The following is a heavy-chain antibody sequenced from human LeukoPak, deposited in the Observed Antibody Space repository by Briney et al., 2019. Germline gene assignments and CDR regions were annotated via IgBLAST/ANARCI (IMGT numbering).Heavy chain of an antibody. V-gene: IGHV3-23*01. CDR3: AKDYRYGSA. J-gene: IGHJ5*02. CDR1: GFTFNSFA. D-gene: IGHD6-19*01. Sequence: GGSLRLSRAASGFTFNSFAFTWVRQAPGRGLEWVSAINVRGDGTYYAESVRGRFTISRDNSKNTLYLQMNSLRAEDTALYYCAKDYRYGSAWGPGTLVVVSS. CDR2: INVRGDGT.